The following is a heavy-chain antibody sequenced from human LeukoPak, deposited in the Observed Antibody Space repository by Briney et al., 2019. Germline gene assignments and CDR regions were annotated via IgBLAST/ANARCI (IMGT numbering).Heavy chain of an antibody. CDR2: IYTSGST. CDR1: GGSISSYY. J-gene: IGHJ3*02. Sequence: SETLSLTCTVSGGSISSYYWRWIRQPAGKGLEWIGRIYTSGSTNYNPSLKSRVTMSVDTSKNQFSLKLSSVTAADTAVYYCARVYNIPFSSGIYAFDIWGQGTMVTVSS. V-gene: IGHV4-4*07. D-gene: IGHD3-10*01. CDR3: ARVYNIPFSSGIYAFDI.